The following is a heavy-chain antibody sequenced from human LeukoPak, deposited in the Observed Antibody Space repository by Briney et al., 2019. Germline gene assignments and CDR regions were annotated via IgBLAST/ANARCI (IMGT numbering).Heavy chain of an antibody. CDR1: GYTFTSYG. D-gene: IGHD3-16*02. CDR3: ARCWWGLSPLLYYYGMDV. Sequence: AASVKVSCKASGYTFTSYGISWVRQAPGQGIEWMGWISAYNGNTNYAQKPQGRVTMTTDTSTSTAYMELRSLRSDDTAVYYCARCWWGLSPLLYYYGMDVWGQGTTVTVSS. V-gene: IGHV1-18*01. CDR2: ISAYNGNT. J-gene: IGHJ6*02.